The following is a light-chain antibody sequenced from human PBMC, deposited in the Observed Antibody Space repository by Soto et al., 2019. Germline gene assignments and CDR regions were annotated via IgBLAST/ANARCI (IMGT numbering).Light chain of an antibody. V-gene: IGKV1-5*03. CDR2: RAS. Sequence: DIKMTQSPSSLSASVGDRVTITCRASQYISTYLNWYRQKSGKAPKLLIYRASSLESGVPSRFSGSGYGTDFTLTIFGLQPDDFATYYCQQYNSYSFGQGTKVDIK. CDR1: QYISTY. CDR3: QQYNSYS. J-gene: IGKJ1*01.